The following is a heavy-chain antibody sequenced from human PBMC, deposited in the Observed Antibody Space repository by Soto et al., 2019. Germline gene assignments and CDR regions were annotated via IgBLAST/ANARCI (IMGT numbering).Heavy chain of an antibody. Sequence: ASVKVSCKVSGYTLTELSMHWVRQAPGKGLEWMGGFDPEDGETIYAQKFQGRVTMTEDTSTDTAYMELSSLRSEDTAVYYCATVSYDFWSGYYPRGAFDISGQGTMVTVSS. J-gene: IGHJ3*02. D-gene: IGHD3-3*01. CDR2: FDPEDGET. CDR1: GYTLTELS. V-gene: IGHV1-24*01. CDR3: ATVSYDFWSGYYPRGAFDI.